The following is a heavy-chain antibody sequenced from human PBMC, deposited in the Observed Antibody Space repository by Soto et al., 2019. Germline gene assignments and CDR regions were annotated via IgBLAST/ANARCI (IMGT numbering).Heavy chain of an antibody. V-gene: IGHV1-69*01. D-gene: IGHD4-17*01. CDR1: GGTFSSYA. CDR3: ARDSPATVTTSAIDY. J-gene: IGHJ4*02. CDR2: IIPIFGTA. Sequence: QVQLVQSGAEVKKPGSSVKVSCKASGGTFSSYAISWVRQAPGQGLEWMGGIIPIFGTANYAQKFQGRVTITADESKSKAYMELSSLRSEDTAVDYCARDSPATVTTSAIDYWGPGTLVTVSS.